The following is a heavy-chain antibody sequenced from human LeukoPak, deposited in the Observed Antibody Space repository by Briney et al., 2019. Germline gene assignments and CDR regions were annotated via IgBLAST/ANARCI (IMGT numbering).Heavy chain of an antibody. CDR3: ARRVVTAIGVYYYYGMDV. D-gene: IGHD2-21*02. CDR2: MNPNSGNT. J-gene: IGHJ6*02. CDR1: GYTFTSYD. Sequence: ASVKVSCKACGYTFTSYDINWVRQATGQGLEWMGWMNPNSGNTGYAQKFQGRVTMTRNTSISTAYMELSSLRSEDTAVYYCARRVVTAIGVYYYYGMDVWGQGTTVTVSS. V-gene: IGHV1-8*01.